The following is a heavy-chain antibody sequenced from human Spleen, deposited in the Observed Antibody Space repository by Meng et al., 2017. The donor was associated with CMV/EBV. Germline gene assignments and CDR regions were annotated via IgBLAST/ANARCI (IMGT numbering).Heavy chain of an antibody. D-gene: IGHD1-1*01. J-gene: IGHJ5*02. CDR2: INPYSGGS. CDR1: GYTFTGYY. V-gene: IGHV1-2*02. Sequence: ASVKVSCKASGYTFTGYYIHWIRQAPGQGLEWMGWINPYSGGSNYVERFQGRVTMTRDTSISTVYMELTRLTSDDTAVYYCARANDIVPPPNWLDPWGQGTLVTVSS. CDR3: ARANDIVPPPNWLDP.